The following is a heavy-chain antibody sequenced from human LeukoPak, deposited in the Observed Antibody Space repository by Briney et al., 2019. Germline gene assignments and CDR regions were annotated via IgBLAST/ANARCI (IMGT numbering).Heavy chain of an antibody. D-gene: IGHD6-13*01. Sequence: SQTLSLTCAISGDSVSSNSAAWKWIRQSPSRGLEWLGRTYYRSKWYNDYAVSVKGRVTINPDTSKNQFSLQLNSVTPEDTAVYYCARVSTLAIAAAGTGWFDPWGQGTLVTVSS. V-gene: IGHV6-1*01. J-gene: IGHJ5*02. CDR3: ARVSTLAIAAAGTGWFDP. CDR2: TYYRSKWYN. CDR1: GDSVSSNSAA.